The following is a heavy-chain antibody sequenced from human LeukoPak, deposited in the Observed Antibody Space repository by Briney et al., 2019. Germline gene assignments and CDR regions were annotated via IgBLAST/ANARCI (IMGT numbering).Heavy chain of an antibody. CDR3: AKGGPWFDP. CDR1: GFTFSSYA. V-gene: IGHV3-23*01. CDR2: INGSGGRT. Sequence: GGSLRLSCAASGFTFSSYAMTWVRQAPGKGLEWVSGINGSGGRTYYGDSVKGRSTISRDNSKNTLYLQMNSLRVEDTAVYYCAKGGPWFDPWGQGTLVTVSS. J-gene: IGHJ5*02. D-gene: IGHD3-10*01.